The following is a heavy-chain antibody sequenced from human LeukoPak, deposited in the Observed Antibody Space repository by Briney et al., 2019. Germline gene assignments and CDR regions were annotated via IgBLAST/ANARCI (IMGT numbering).Heavy chain of an antibody. J-gene: IGHJ4*02. D-gene: IGHD5-12*01. CDR3: TRESGYDFVFDY. V-gene: IGHV3-74*01. CDR1: GFTFSRHW. CDR2: INTDGSGT. Sequence: QPGGSLRLSCAASGFTFSRHWMHWVRQAPGKGLVWVSRINTDGSGTSYADSVKGRFTISGDSAKNTLYLQMNSLRAEDTAVYYCTRESGYDFVFDYWGQGTLVTVSS.